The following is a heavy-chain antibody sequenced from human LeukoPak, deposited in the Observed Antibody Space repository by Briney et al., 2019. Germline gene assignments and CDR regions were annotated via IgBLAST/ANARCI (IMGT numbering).Heavy chain of an antibody. J-gene: IGHJ6*03. CDR3: ARGSGSRRLNYYYYYMDV. Sequence: GGSLRLSCAASGFIFDDYAVHWVRQAPGKGLEWVSGISWNSGSMEYADSVKGRFTISRDNAKNSLYLQMNSLRAEDTAVYYCARGSGSRRLNYYYYYMDVWGKGTTVTVSS. CDR1: GFIFDDYA. V-gene: IGHV3-9*01. CDR2: ISWNSGSM. D-gene: IGHD1-1*01.